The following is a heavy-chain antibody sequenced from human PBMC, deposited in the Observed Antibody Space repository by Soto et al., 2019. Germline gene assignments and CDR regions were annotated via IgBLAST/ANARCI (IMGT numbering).Heavy chain of an antibody. CDR2: IIPILGIA. J-gene: IGHJ5*02. CDR1: GGTFSSYT. V-gene: IGHV1-69*08. CDR3: ARDRGDIVVVVAATGGFDP. D-gene: IGHD2-15*01. Sequence: QVQLVQSGAEVKKPGSSVKVSCKASGGTFSSYTISWVRQAPGQGLEWMGRIIPILGIANYAQKFQGRVTITAEKSTSTAYMEVSSLGSEDTPVYYCARDRGDIVVVVAATGGFDPWGQGTLVTVSS.